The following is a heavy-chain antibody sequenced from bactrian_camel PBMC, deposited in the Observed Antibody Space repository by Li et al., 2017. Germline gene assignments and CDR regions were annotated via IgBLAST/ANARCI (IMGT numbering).Heavy chain of an antibody. V-gene: IGHV3S10*01. CDR2: VYSDDK. J-gene: IGHJ6*01. CDR1: GFIFSGYA. CDR3: AAAPPSKGPLYGRIWNANDFPY. D-gene: IGHD3*01. Sequence: VQLVESGGGLVQPGGSLRLSCEASGFIFSGYAMSWVRQAPGKGLEWVSGVYSDDKHYTDSAKGRFTISTDNAENMVRLQLSSLETEDIAMYYCAAAPPSKGPLYGRIWNANDFPYWGQRTQVTVS.